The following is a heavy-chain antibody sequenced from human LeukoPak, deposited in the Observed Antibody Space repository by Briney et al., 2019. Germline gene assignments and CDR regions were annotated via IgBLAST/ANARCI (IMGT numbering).Heavy chain of an antibody. Sequence: GGSLRLFCAASEFTFRAYATCGGPQAPGKGREWVSTISVSGGNTYYADAAKGLFTISRDNSKTTLYLQMNSMRAGDTAVYYCAKERNGRAAAGLFDFWGQGTLVTVSS. V-gene: IGHV3-23*01. CDR2: ISVSGGNT. D-gene: IGHD6-13*01. CDR3: AKERNGRAAAGLFDF. J-gene: IGHJ4*02. CDR1: EFTFRAYA.